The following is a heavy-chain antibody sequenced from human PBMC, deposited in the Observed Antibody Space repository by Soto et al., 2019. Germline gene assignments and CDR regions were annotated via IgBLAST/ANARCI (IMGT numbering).Heavy chain of an antibody. CDR1: GGTFSSYT. Sequence: QVQLVQSGAEVKKPGSSVKVSCKASGGTFSSYTISWVRQAPGQGLEWMGRIIPILGIANYAQKFQGRVTTTLDTXTSTAYMEMSSLRSEDTAVYYCARASMVRGPLGDYWGQGTLVTVSS. CDR2: IIPILGIA. CDR3: ARASMVRGPLGDY. V-gene: IGHV1-69*02. J-gene: IGHJ4*02. D-gene: IGHD3-10*01.